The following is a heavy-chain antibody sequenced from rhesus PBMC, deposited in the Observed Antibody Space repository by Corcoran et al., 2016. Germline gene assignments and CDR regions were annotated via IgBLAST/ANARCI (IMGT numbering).Heavy chain of an antibody. CDR2: MSGSNGRP. J-gene: IGHJ4*01. CDR3: LRDWGAERY. Sequence: QLQLQESGPGLVKPSETLSLTCAVSGGSISSNYWSCIRQPPGKGLEWIGLMSGSNGRPDYNPTPKSRVTISTETSKSQFSLKLNSRTAADTAVYYCLRDWGAERYWGQGVLVTVSS. V-gene: IGHV4-173*01. CDR1: GGSISSNY. D-gene: IGHD2-33*01.